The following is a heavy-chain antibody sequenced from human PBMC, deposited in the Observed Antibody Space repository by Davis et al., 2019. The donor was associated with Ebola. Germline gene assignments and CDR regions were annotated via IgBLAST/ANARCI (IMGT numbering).Heavy chain of an antibody. CDR3: ARGGGYGGYGMDV. J-gene: IGHJ6*02. Sequence: MPSETLSLTCAVYGVSFSGYYWNWIRQPPGKGLEWIGEINHSGRTNYNPSLKSRVTMSVATSKNQFSLRVRSGTAADTAVYYCARGGGYGGYGMDVWGQGTTVTVSS. D-gene: IGHD6-25*01. CDR2: INHSGRT. V-gene: IGHV4-34*01. CDR1: GVSFSGYY.